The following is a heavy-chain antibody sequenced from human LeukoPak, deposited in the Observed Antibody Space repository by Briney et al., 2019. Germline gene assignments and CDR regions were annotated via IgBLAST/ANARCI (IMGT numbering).Heavy chain of an antibody. V-gene: IGHV4-34*01. CDR3: ARGVVPPEEYQLLSSNPSDQGWFDP. CDR1: GGSFSGYY. D-gene: IGHD2-2*01. Sequence: SETLSLTCAVYGGSFSGYYWSWIRQPPGKGLEWIGEINHSGSTNYNPSLKSRVTISVDTSKNQFSLKLSSVTAADTAVYYCARGVVPPEEYQLLSSNPSDQGWFDPWGQGTLVTVSS. CDR2: INHSGST. J-gene: IGHJ5*02.